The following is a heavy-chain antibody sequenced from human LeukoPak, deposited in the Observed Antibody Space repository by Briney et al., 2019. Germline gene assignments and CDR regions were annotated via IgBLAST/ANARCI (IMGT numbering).Heavy chain of an antibody. CDR2: IYYSGST. V-gene: IGHV4-31*03. D-gene: IGHD6-19*01. J-gene: IGHJ4*02. CDR3: ARHYRAVAGPRGAYFDY. Sequence: SETLSLTCTVSGGSISSGGYYWSWIRQHPGKGLEWIGYIYYSGSTYYNSSLKSRVTISVDTSKNQSSLKLSSVTAADTAVYYCARHYRAVAGPRGAYFDYWGQGTLVTVSS. CDR1: GGSISSGGYY.